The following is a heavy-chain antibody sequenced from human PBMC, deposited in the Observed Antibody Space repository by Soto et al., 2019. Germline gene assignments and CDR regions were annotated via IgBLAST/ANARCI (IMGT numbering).Heavy chain of an antibody. CDR2: IDPSDSYT. CDR3: ATSRGTFYGPFYYFAY. J-gene: IGHJ4*02. Sequence: GESLKISCKGSGYSFTSYWISWVRPIPGKGLEWMGRIDPSDSYTNYSPSFQGHVTISADKSISTAYLQWSSLKASDTAMYYCATSRGTFYGPFYYFAYWGQGTLVTVSS. D-gene: IGHD3-10*01. CDR1: GYSFTSYW. V-gene: IGHV5-10-1*01.